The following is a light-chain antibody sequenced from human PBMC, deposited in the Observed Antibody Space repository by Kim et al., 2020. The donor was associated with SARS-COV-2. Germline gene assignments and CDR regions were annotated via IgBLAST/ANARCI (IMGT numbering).Light chain of an antibody. CDR2: YDS. V-gene: IGLV3-21*04. Sequence: APGKTAGITFGGNKIGSKSVHWYQQKPGRAPVLVIYYDSDRPSGIPERFSGSNSGNTATLTISRVEAGDEADYYCQVWDSSSDHVVFGGGTQLTVL. J-gene: IGLJ2*01. CDR1: KIGSKS. CDR3: QVWDSSSDHVV.